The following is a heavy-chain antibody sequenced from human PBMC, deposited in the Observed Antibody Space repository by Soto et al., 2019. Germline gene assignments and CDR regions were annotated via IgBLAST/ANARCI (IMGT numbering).Heavy chain of an antibody. CDR3: ARVKLLGYCSGGSCYPGGWFDP. CDR2: IIPIFGTA. J-gene: IGHJ5*02. Sequence: QVQLVQSGAEVKKPGSSVKVSCKASGGTFSSYAISWVRQAPGQGLEWMGGIIPIFGTANYAQKFQGRVTITADESTSTAYMELSSLRSEDTAVYYCARVKLLGYCSGGSCYPGGWFDPWGQGTLVTVPS. D-gene: IGHD2-15*01. CDR1: GGTFSSYA. V-gene: IGHV1-69*01.